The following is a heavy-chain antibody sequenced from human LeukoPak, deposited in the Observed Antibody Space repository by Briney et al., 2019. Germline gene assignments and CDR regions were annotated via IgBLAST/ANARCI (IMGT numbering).Heavy chain of an antibody. CDR1: GYTFTGYF. CDR3: ARAVALTLPNYYYGMDV. Sequence: ALVRPSCKPSGYTFTGYFIHWVRQAPGQGLEWMRWINPNSGGTNYAQKFQGRVTMTRDMSISTAYMELSRLRSDDTAVSYCARAVALTLPNYYYGMDVWGQGTTVTVSS. CDR2: INPNSGGT. D-gene: IGHD6-19*01. J-gene: IGHJ6*02. V-gene: IGHV1-2*02.